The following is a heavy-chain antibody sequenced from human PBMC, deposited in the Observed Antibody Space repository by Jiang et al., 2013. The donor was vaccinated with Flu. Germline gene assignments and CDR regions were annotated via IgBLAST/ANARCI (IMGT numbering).Heavy chain of an antibody. CDR1: GLTFSNYA. D-gene: IGHD3-3*01. CDR3: AKGSEWLLSEGARWFDP. J-gene: IGHJ5*02. Sequence: VQLLESGGGLVQPGGSLRLSCAASGLTFSNYAMSWVRQAPGKGLEWVSSISGSGYSTYYADSVKGRFTISKDNSKNTLYLQMNSLRAEDTAVYYCAKGSEWLLSEGARWFDPWGQGTLVTVSS. V-gene: IGHV3-23*01. CDR2: ISGSGYST.